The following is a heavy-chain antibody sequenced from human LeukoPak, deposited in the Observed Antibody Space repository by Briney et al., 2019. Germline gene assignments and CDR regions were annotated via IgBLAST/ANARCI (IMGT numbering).Heavy chain of an antibody. Sequence: SETLSLTCAVYGGSFSGYYWSWIRQPPGKGLEWIGEINHSGSTNYNPSLKSRVTISVDTSKNQFSLKLSSVTAADTAVYYCAREHYYYSSGYHYFDYWGQGTLVTVSS. J-gene: IGHJ4*02. CDR1: GGSFSGYY. V-gene: IGHV4-34*01. D-gene: IGHD3-22*01. CDR2: INHSGST. CDR3: AREHYYYSSGYHYFDY.